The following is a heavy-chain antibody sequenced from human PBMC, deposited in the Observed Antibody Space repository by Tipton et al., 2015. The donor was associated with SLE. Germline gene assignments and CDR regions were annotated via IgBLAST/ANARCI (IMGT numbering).Heavy chain of an antibody. CDR3: ARTFYGGGDAFDV. D-gene: IGHD4-23*01. Sequence: TLSLTCTVSGGSISESTYSWDWIRQPPGKGLEWIGYIYYRGTAYYNPSLRSRVTVSVDTSKNQFSLRLNSVTAVDSAVYYCARTFYGGGDAFDVWGQGTKVSVSS. CDR2: IYYRGTA. J-gene: IGHJ3*01. V-gene: IGHV4-28*01. CDR1: GGSISESTYS.